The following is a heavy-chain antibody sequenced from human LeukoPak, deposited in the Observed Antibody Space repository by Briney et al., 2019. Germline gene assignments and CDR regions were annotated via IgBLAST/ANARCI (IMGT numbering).Heavy chain of an antibody. CDR1: GGSISSYY. Sequence: SETLSLTCTVSGGSISSYYWSWIRQPPGKGLEWIGYIYYSGSTNYNPSLKSRVTISVDTSKNQFSLKLSSVTAADTAVYYCASPGYSYGISFDYWGQGTLVTVSS. J-gene: IGHJ4*02. CDR2: IYYSGST. V-gene: IGHV4-59*08. D-gene: IGHD5-18*01. CDR3: ASPGYSYGISFDY.